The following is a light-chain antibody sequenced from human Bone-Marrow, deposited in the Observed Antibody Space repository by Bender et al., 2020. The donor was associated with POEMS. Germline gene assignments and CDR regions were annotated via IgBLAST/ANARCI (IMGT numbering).Light chain of an antibody. J-gene: IGLJ3*02. CDR3: YSTDTSGV. CDR1: ALPKKY. V-gene: IGLV3-10*01. Sequence: AARITCSGDALPKKYAYWYQQKSGQAPVLVTYEDSQRPSGIPERFSASSSGTMATLTISGAQAEDEAVYYCYSTDTSGVFGGGTKLTVL. CDR2: EDS.